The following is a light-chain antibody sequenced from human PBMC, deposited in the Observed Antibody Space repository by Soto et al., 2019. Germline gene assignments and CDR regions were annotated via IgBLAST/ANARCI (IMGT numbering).Light chain of an antibody. J-gene: IGLJ3*02. V-gene: IGLV1-47*01. CDR2: RSD. CDR3: AAWDDSLSGWV. CDR1: SSDVGSYNL. Sequence: QSALTQPASVSGSPGQSITISCTGTSSDVGSYNLVSWYQQVPGTAPKLLSYRSDQRPSGVPDRFSGSKAGTSASLAISGLRSEDEADYYCAAWDDSLSGWVFGGGTKLTVL.